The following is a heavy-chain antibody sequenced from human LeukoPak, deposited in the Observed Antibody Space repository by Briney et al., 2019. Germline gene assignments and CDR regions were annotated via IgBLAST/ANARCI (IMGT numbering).Heavy chain of an antibody. V-gene: IGHV3-66*01. CDR1: GFTVSNTY. J-gene: IGHJ4*02. Sequence: GGSLRLSCAASGFTVSNTYMTWVRQAPGKGLEWVSVIYSGGSTYYADSVKGRFTISRDNPKNTLYLQMNSLRAEDTAVYYCAGVTSNSGWAPDYWGQGTLVTVS. CDR2: IYSGGST. CDR3: AGVTSNSGWAPDY. D-gene: IGHD6-19*01.